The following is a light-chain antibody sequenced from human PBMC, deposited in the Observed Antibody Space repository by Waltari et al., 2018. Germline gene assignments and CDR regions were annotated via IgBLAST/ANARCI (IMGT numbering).Light chain of an antibody. V-gene: IGKV3-11*01. J-gene: IGKJ1*01. CDR1: QRVSDY. Sequence: PGETATLAYRASQRVSDYLAWYQQKPGQAPSLLISDASNRATGIPARFRGRGSGKAFTNTTSSLEPEGCAVYYGQKRSNWPGTFGQGTKVEIK. CDR2: DAS. CDR3: QKRSNWPGT.